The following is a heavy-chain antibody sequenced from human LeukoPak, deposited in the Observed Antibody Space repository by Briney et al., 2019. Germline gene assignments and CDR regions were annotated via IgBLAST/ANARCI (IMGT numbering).Heavy chain of an antibody. D-gene: IGHD3-3*01. V-gene: IGHV3-23*01. CDR1: GFTFSSYA. J-gene: IGHJ4*02. CDR2: ISSSGANT. Sequence: GGSLRLSCAASGFTFSSYAMSWVRQAPGKGLEWVSSISSSGANTYYADSVRGRFTISRDSSKNTLYLQMNSLRADDTAVYYCAKDSDFWSGSSSDFDYWGQGTLVTVSS. CDR3: AKDSDFWSGSSSDFDY.